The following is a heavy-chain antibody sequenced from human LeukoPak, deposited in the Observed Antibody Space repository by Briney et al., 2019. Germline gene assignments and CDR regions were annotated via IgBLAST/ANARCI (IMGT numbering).Heavy chain of an antibody. D-gene: IGHD5-12*01. CDR1: GFTFSTYA. CDR2: VRGSGSDT. J-gene: IGHJ4*02. Sequence: AGGSLRLSCAASGFTFSTYAMSWVRQAPGKGLEWVSAVRGSGSDTYYANSVKGRFTISRDNSKNTLYLQMNSLRAEDTDIYYCAKTSRGNSGYDSPFDYWGQGTLVTVSS. V-gene: IGHV3-23*01. CDR3: AKTSRGNSGYDSPFDY.